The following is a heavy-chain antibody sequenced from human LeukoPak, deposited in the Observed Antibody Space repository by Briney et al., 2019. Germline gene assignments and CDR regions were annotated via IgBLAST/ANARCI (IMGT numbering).Heavy chain of an antibody. CDR2: VSGSGGTT. CDR1: GFTFNIYA. V-gene: IGHV3-23*01. D-gene: IGHD3-10*01. J-gene: IGHJ4*02. CDR3: VWFGELLSDFDY. Sequence: GGSLRLSCAASGFTFNIYAMSWVRQAPGKGLEWVSAVSGSGGTTYYADSVKGRFTISRDNSRNTLYLQMNSLRAEDTAVYYCVWFGELLSDFDYWGQGTLVTVSS.